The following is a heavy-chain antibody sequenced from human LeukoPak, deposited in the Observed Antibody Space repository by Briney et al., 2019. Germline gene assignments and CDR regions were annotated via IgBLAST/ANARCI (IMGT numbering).Heavy chain of an antibody. CDR2: ISGSGGST. Sequence: TGGSLRLSCAASGFTFSSYAMSWVRQAPGKGLEWVSAISGSGGSTYYADSVKGRFTISRDNSKNTLYLQMNSLIAEDTALYYCAKDPTLLWFGELSLIFDYWGQGTLVTVSS. CDR1: GFTFSSYA. CDR3: AKDPTLLWFGELSLIFDY. D-gene: IGHD3-10*01. J-gene: IGHJ4*02. V-gene: IGHV3-23*01.